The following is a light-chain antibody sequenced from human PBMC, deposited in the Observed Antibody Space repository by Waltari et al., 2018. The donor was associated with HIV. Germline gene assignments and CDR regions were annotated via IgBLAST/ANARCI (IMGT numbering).Light chain of an antibody. CDR3: QVWDSSTDHVV. CDR2: DDS. V-gene: IGLV3-21*02. Sequence: SYVLTQPPSVSVAPGQTARITCGGNNIGSKSVHWYQQRPGQAPVLVVYDDSDRPSGIPGRFSGSKSGNTATLTFSRVEAGDEADYYCQVWDSSTDHVVFGGGTKLTVL. CDR1: NIGSKS. J-gene: IGLJ2*01.